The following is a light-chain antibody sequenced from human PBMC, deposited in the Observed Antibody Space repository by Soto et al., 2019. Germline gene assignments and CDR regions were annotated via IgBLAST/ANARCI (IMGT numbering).Light chain of an antibody. V-gene: IGLV2-14*01. J-gene: IGLJ2*01. CDR1: SSDVGGYNY. CDR3: SSYTSSSFVV. Sequence: QSALTQPASVSGSPGQSITISCTGTSSDVGGYNYVSWYQQHPGKAPKLMIYDASNRPSGVSNRFSGSKSGNTASLTISGLQAEDEADYYCSSYTSSSFVVFGGGTKLTVL. CDR2: DAS.